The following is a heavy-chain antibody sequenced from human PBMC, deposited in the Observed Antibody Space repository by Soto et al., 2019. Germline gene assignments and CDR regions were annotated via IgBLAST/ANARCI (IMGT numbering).Heavy chain of an antibody. J-gene: IGHJ4*02. CDR1: GYTFTGYY. CDR2: INPNSGGT. CDR3: ASGVTMIVVVTAPLFDY. V-gene: IGHV1-2*02. D-gene: IGHD3-22*01. Sequence: ASVKVSCKASGYTFTGYYMHWVRQAPGQGLDWMGWINPNSGGTNYAQKFQGRVTMTRDTSISTAYMELSRLRSDDTAVYYCASGVTMIVVVTAPLFDYGGQGSLVTVSS.